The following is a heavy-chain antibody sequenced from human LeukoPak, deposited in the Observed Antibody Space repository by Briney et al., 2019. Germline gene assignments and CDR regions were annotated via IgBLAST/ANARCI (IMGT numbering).Heavy chain of an antibody. CDR3: ASPGIDY. Sequence: PSETLSLTCTVSGGSISGNSFYWGWVRQPPGKGLEWIGNIYYTGITYYNPSLKSRVTISVDTSKNQFSLKLNSVTAADTAVYDCASPGIDYWGQGTLVTVSS. CDR2: IYYTGIT. J-gene: IGHJ4*02. CDR1: GGSISGNSFY. D-gene: IGHD3-10*01. V-gene: IGHV4-39*01.